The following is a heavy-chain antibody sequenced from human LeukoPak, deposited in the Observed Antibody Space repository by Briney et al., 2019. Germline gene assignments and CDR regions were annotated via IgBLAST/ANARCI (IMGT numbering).Heavy chain of an antibody. CDR1: GFTFSSYG. CDR2: IWHDGSNK. Sequence: GGSLRLSCAASGFTFSSYGMHWVRQAPGKGLEWVAVIWHDGSNKYYADSVKGRFTISRDNSKNTLYLQMNSLRAEDTAVYYCARDIGYSSGWYGYFDYWGQGTLVTVSS. CDR3: ARDIGYSSGWYGYFDY. J-gene: IGHJ4*02. D-gene: IGHD6-19*01. V-gene: IGHV3-33*01.